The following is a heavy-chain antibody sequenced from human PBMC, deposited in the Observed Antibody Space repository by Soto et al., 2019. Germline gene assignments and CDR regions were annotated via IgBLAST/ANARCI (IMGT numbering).Heavy chain of an antibody. Sequence: QITLKESGPTLVKPTQTLTLTCTFSGFSLSSSGVGVGWIRQPPGKALEWLALIYGDDGERYTPSLKTRLTITKDTSKNQVVLTMTNMDPVDTATYYCAHREGDHYVWVSYKDAFDVWGQGTMVTVSS. V-gene: IGHV2-5*02. CDR1: GFSLSSSGVG. CDR2: IYGDDGE. CDR3: AHREGDHYVWVSYKDAFDV. D-gene: IGHD3-16*01. J-gene: IGHJ3*01.